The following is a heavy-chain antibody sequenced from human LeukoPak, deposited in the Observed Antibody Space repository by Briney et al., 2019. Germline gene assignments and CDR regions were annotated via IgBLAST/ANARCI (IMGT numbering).Heavy chain of an antibody. J-gene: IGHJ4*02. CDR2: IRYDGNNK. CDR1: GFTFSNYG. Sequence: GGSLRLSCGASGFTFSNYGMLWVRQAPGKGLDWVAFIRYDGNNKLYADSVKGRFTISRDNSKNTLYLQMNSLRAEDTAVYYCAKEPLYYYWGQGTLVTVSS. V-gene: IGHV3-30*02. D-gene: IGHD2-21*01. CDR3: AKEPLYYY.